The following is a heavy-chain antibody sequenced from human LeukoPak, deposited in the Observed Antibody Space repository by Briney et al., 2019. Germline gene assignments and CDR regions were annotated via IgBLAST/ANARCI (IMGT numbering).Heavy chain of an antibody. Sequence: VASVKVSCKASGGTFSSYAISWVRQAPGQGVEWMGRIIPILGIANYAQKFQGRVTITADKSTSTAYMELSSLRSEDTAVYYCARMGAGGVDYWGQGTLVTVSS. CDR1: GGTFSSYA. D-gene: IGHD3-10*01. V-gene: IGHV1-69*04. CDR3: ARMGAGGVDY. CDR2: IIPILGIA. J-gene: IGHJ4*02.